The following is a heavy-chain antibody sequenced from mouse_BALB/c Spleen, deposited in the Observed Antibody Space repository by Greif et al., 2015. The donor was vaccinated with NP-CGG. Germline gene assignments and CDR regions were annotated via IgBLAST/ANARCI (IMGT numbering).Heavy chain of an antibody. Sequence: EVKLMESGPGLVKPSQSLSLTCTVTGYSITSDYAWNWIRQFPGNKLEWMGYISYSGSTSYNPSLKSRISITRDTSKNQFFLQLNSVTTEDTATYYCARGDWFAYWGQGTLVTVSA. CDR3: ARGDWFAY. CDR2: ISYSGST. V-gene: IGHV3-2*02. J-gene: IGHJ3*01. CDR1: GYSITSDYA.